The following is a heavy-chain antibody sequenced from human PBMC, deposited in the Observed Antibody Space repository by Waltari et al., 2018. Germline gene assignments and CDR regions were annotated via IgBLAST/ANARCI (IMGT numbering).Heavy chain of an antibody. V-gene: IGHV1-69*05. J-gene: IGHJ6*02. CDR1: GGTFSSYA. D-gene: IGHD2-21*01. Sequence: QVQLVQSGAEVKKPGSSVKVSCKASGGTFSSYAISWVRQAPGQGLEWMGGIIHIFGTANYAQKFQGRVTITTDESTSTAYMELSSLRSEDTAVYYCASGIRAQPAPYYYGMDVWGQGTTVTVSS. CDR2: IIHIFGTA. CDR3: ASGIRAQPAPYYYGMDV.